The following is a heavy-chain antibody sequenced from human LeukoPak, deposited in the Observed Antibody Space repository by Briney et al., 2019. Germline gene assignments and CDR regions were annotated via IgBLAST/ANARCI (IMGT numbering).Heavy chain of an antibody. D-gene: IGHD3-10*01. J-gene: IGHJ4*02. V-gene: IGHV4-31*03. CDR2: IYYSGST. Sequence: SETLSLTCTVSGGSISSGGYYWSWIRQHPGKGLEWIGYIYYSGSTYYNPSLKSRVTISVDTSKNQFSLKLSSVTAADTAVYYCARKPSYGSGSYIDYWGQGTLVTVSS. CDR3: ARKPSYGSGSYIDY. CDR1: GGSISSGGYY.